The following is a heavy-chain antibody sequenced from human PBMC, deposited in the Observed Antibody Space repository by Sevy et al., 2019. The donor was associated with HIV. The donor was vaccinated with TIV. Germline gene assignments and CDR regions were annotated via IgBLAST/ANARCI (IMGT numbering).Heavy chain of an antibody. CDR3: ATVGGYSAFEGPYYVDF. CDR2: IIPLSTTT. J-gene: IGHJ4*02. CDR1: GGPFSSFA. Sequence: ASVKVSCKASGGPFSSFAFSWVRQAPGQGLEWMGGIIPLSTTTNCARKFQGRVPITADGSTSTAYMERSSLTSDDTAVYCCATVGGYSAFEGPYYVDFSGPGTLVTVSS. D-gene: IGHD5-12*01. V-gene: IGHV1-69*13.